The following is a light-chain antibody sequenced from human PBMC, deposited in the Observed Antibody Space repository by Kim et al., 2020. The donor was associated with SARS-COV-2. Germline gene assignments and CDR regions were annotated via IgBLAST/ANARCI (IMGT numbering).Light chain of an antibody. CDR2: GAS. CDR3: QQYNNWPPLT. V-gene: IGKV3-15*01. J-gene: IGKJ4*01. CDR1: QSVSSD. Sequence: SPGERATLSCRASQSVSSDLAWYQQKPGQAPRLLIYGASTRATGIPARFSGSGSGTDFTLTISSLQSEDFALYYCQQYNNWPPLTVGGGTKVDIK.